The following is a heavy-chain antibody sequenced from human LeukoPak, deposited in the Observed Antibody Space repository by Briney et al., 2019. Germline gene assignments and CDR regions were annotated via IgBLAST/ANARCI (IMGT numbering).Heavy chain of an antibody. Sequence: PGGSLRLSCAASGFTFSSHVMHWVRQAPGKGLEWVAGMSSDGSEEYYADSVKGRFTISRDNSKNTLYLQMNSLRAEDTAVYYCARSFGVVIHYYMDVWGKGTTVTVSS. J-gene: IGHJ6*03. CDR1: GFTFSSHV. CDR3: ARSFGVVIHYYMDV. D-gene: IGHD3-3*01. V-gene: IGHV3-30*04. CDR2: MSSDGSEE.